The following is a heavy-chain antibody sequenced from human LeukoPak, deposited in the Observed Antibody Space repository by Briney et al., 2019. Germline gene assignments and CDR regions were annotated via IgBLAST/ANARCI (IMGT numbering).Heavy chain of an antibody. CDR1: GFSLSNYG. D-gene: IGHD1-14*01. CDR2: LLYDGNTK. CDR3: ARDHRPEIQYYYMDV. J-gene: IGHJ6*03. V-gene: IGHV3-33*01. Sequence: PGGSLRLSCAAPGFSLSNYGMYWVRQAPGKGLEWVAALLYDGNTKHYADSVKGRFTISRDISTNTFYLQMNSLTAEDTAVYYCARDHRPEIQYYYMDVWGKGTTVAVSS.